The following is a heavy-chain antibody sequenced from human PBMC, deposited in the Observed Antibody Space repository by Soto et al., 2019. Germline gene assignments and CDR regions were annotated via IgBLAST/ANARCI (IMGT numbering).Heavy chain of an antibody. J-gene: IGHJ4*02. V-gene: IGHV1-69*02. D-gene: IGHD3-10*01. CDR3: ARSTGVVLNYFAS. CDR1: GGTFRNYP. Sequence: QVQLVQSGTEVKKPGSSVKVSCKASGGTFRNYPINWVRQAPGQGLEWMGSIFPLTDIPDYAQNFQARLTISADKSTCTAYMELSWLTSDDTAMYCCARSTGVVLNYFASWGQGTLVTVSS. CDR2: IFPLTDIP.